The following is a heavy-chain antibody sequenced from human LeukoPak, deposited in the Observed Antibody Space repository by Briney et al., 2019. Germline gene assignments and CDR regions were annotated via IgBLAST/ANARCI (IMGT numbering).Heavy chain of an antibody. Sequence: SETLSLTCTVSGGSINNYYWSWIRQPPGKGLEWVGYIYYRGSPNYNLSLKSRVTFSVATSKNQFSLKLNSVTAADTAVYYCARGGDYGDLRYFDYWGQGTLVTVSS. CDR1: GGSINNYY. J-gene: IGHJ4*02. D-gene: IGHD4-17*01. V-gene: IGHV4-59*01. CDR2: IYYRGSP. CDR3: ARGGDYGDLRYFDY.